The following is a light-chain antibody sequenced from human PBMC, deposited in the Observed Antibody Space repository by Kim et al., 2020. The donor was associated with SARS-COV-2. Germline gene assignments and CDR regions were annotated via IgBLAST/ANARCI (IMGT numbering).Light chain of an antibody. CDR2: GAS. V-gene: IGKV3-15*01. CDR3: QVYNNWAKT. J-gene: IGKJ2*01. Sequence: EIVMTQSPATLSLSPGERATLSCRASQSVSSNFVWYQQKPGQAPRLLIYGASTRATGIPAMFCRSGSGRDFTLTNSSLQSEDFTVYYCQVYNNWAKTFGQGTRLEIK. CDR1: QSVSSN.